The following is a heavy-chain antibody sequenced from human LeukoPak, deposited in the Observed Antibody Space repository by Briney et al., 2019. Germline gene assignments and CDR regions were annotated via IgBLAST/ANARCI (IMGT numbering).Heavy chain of an antibody. V-gene: IGHV4-31*03. J-gene: IGHJ5*02. CDR1: GGSISSGGYY. D-gene: IGHD3-22*01. Sequence: SQTLSLTCIVSGGSISSGGYYWGWIRQHPGKGLEWIGNIYYSGSTYYNPSLKSRVTISVDTSKNQFSLKLSSVTAADTGVCYCARDQNKYCYDSSGDYERTGHWFDPWGQGTLVTVSS. CDR3: ARDQNKYCYDSSGDYERTGHWFDP. CDR2: IYYSGST.